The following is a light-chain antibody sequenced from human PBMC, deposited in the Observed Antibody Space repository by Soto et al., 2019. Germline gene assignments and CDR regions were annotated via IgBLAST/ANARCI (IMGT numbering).Light chain of an antibody. CDR1: QSVSSSY. CDR3: QQYGSSPRT. V-gene: IGKV3-20*01. J-gene: IGKJ4*01. Sequence: EIVLTQSPGTLSLSPGEIATLSCRASQSVSSSYLAWYQQKPGQAPRLLIYVASSRATGIPDRFSGSGSGTDFTLTISRLEPEDFAVYYCQQYGSSPRTFGGGTKVEIK. CDR2: VAS.